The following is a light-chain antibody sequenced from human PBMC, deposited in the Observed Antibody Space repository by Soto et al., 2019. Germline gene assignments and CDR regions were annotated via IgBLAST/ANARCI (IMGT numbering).Light chain of an antibody. CDR1: QSISSY. J-gene: IGKJ1*01. CDR3: QQYNSYLWT. Sequence: DIQMTQSPSSLSASVGDRVTITCRASQSISSYLNWYQQKPGKAPKLLIYAASSLPSGVPSRFSGSGSGTEFTLTISSLQPDDFATYYCQQYNSYLWTFGQGTKVDIK. V-gene: IGKV1-39*01. CDR2: AAS.